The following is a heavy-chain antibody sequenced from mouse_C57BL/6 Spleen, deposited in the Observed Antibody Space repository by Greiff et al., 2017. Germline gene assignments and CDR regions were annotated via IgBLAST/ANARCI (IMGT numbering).Heavy chain of an antibody. D-gene: IGHD1-1*01. CDR2: INPNNGGT. V-gene: IGHV1-22*01. Sequence: EVQLHQSGPELVKPGASVKMSCKASGYTFTDYNMHWVKQSHGKSLEWIGYINPNNGGTSYNQKFKGKATLTVNKSSSTAYMELRSLTSEDSAVYYCARPGSSYYYAMDYWGQGTSVTVSS. J-gene: IGHJ4*01. CDR1: GYTFTDYN. CDR3: ARPGSSYYYAMDY.